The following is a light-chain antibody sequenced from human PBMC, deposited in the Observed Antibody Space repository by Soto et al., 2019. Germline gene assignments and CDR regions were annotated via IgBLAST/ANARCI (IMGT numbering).Light chain of an antibody. Sequence: ERGMTQTPATLSVSPGERATLSCMASQSVSSNLAWYQQKPGQAPRLLIYGASSRATGVPARFSGSGSGTEFTLTISSLQSEDFAVYYCQHYNNWPPWTFGQGTKVDIK. CDR3: QHYNNWPPWT. CDR1: QSVSSN. CDR2: GAS. V-gene: IGKV3-15*01. J-gene: IGKJ1*01.